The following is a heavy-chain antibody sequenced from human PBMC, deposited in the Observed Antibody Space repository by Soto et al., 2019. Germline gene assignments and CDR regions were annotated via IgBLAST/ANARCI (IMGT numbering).Heavy chain of an antibody. J-gene: IGHJ6*02. CDR3: ARVVVVIPPGYYYAMDV. D-gene: IGHD3-22*01. CDR1: GFTFSSFH. Sequence: PGGSLRLSCAASGFTFSSFHMNWVRQAPGRGLEWVAYISSSSDTIYYSDSVKGRFTISRDNGKISLFLQMNSLRDEDTSVYYCARVVVVIPPGYYYAMDVWGQGTTVTAP. CDR2: ISSSSDTI. V-gene: IGHV3-48*02.